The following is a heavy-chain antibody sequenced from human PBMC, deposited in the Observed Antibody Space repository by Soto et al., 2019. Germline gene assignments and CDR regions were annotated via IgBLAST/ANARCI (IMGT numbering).Heavy chain of an antibody. CDR1: GFTFSSYW. CDR3: VRDLYYCGP. J-gene: IGHJ5*02. CDR2: INSDGSST. V-gene: IGHV3-74*01. Sequence: GGSLRLSCAASGFTFSSYWMHWVRQAPGKGLVWVSRINSDGSSTNYADSVKGRFTISRDNTKNTLYLQMNILRAEDTAVYYCVRDLYYCGPWGQGPLVTVSP. D-gene: IGHD3-10*01.